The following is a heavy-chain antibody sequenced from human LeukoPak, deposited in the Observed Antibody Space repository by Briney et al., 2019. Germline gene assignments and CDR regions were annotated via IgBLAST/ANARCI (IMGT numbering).Heavy chain of an antibody. CDR2: IYSGGST. D-gene: IGHD6-19*01. CDR1: GFTVSSNY. J-gene: IGHJ4*02. V-gene: IGHV3-53*01. Sequence: GGSLRLSCAVSGFTVSSNYMSWVRQAPGKGLEWVSVIYSGGSTYYADSVKGRFTISRDNAKNLLYLLMDTLRAEDTAVYYCARVGSNQWLDYWGQGTLVTVSS. CDR3: ARVGSNQWLDY.